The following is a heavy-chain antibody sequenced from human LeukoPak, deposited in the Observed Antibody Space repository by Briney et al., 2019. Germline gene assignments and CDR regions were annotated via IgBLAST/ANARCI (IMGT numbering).Heavy chain of an antibody. CDR2: ISGSGGST. CDR3: AKQNYYDSSGYADY. CDR1: GFTFSSYA. Sequence: TGGSLRLSCAASGFTFSSYAMSWVRQAPGKGLGWASAISGSGGSTYYADSVKGRFTISRDNSKNTLYLQMNSLRAEDTAVYYCAKQNYYDSSGYADYWGQGTLVTVSS. J-gene: IGHJ4*02. V-gene: IGHV3-23*01. D-gene: IGHD3-22*01.